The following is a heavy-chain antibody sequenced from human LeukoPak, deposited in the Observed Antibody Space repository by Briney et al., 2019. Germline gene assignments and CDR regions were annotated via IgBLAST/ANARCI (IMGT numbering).Heavy chain of an antibody. CDR2: IDTSGNT. Sequence: SETLSLTCTVSGGSLSSYYWGWIRQPAGEGLGWIGRIDTSGNTNYKPSLKSRVTMSVDTSKNQFSLKLSSVTAADTAVYYCARVSSSWYQDWYFDLWGRGTLVTVSS. D-gene: IGHD6-13*01. CDR1: GGSLSSYY. J-gene: IGHJ2*01. CDR3: ARVSSSWYQDWYFDL. V-gene: IGHV4-4*07.